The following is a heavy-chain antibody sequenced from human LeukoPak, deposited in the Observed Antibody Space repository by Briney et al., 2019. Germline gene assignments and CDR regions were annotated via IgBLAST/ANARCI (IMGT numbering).Heavy chain of an antibody. CDR2: IKQDGSEK. CDR3: ARVGPGIAVAAYYYYGMDV. D-gene: IGHD6-19*01. Sequence: PGGSLRLSCAASGFAFSSYAMHWVRQAPGKGLEWVANIKQDGSEKYYVDSVKGRFTISRDNAKNSLYLQMNSLRAEDTAVYYCARVGPGIAVAAYYYYGMDVWGQGTTVTVSS. V-gene: IGHV3-7*01. J-gene: IGHJ6*02. CDR1: GFAFSSYA.